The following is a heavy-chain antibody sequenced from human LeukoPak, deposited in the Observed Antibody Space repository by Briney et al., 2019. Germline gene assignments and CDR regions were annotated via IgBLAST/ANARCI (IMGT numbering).Heavy chain of an antibody. CDR2: IYSDNT. D-gene: IGHD4/OR15-4a*01. CDR3: ARRAGAYSHPYDY. J-gene: IGHJ4*02. CDR1: GLTVRSNL. Sequence: GGSVPLSCPVSGLTVRSNLISWVRQAPGKGLEWVSFIYSDNTHYSDSVKGRFTISRDNSKNTLYLQMNSLRAEDTAVYYCARRAGAYSHPYDYGGQGTLVTVSS. V-gene: IGHV3-53*01.